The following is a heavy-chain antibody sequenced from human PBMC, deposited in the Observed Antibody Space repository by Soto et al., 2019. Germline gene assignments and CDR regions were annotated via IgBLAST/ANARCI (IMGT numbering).Heavy chain of an antibody. V-gene: IGHV4-31*03. CDR3: ARQRHDILTGYYNGVNWFDP. CDR1: GGSINSGGYC. D-gene: IGHD3-9*01. Sequence: SETLSLTCTVSGGSINSGGYCWSWIRQHPGKGLDWIGCISYGGSTCYNPSLKSRVTISVDTSKNQFSLKLTSVTAADTAVYYCARQRHDILTGYYNGVNWFDPWGQGTLVTVSS. J-gene: IGHJ5*02. CDR2: ISYGGST.